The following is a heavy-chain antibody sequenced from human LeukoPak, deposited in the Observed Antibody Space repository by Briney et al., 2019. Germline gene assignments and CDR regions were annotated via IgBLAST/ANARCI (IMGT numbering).Heavy chain of an antibody. CDR2: ISGSGNTI. Sequence: GGSLRLSCAASGFSFSDYYMSWIRQAPGKGLEWVSYISGSGNTIYYADSVKGRFTISRDNAKNSLYLQMNSLSAEDTAVYYCARDQYDYDSSAPPLYWGQGTLVTVSS. V-gene: IGHV3-11*01. J-gene: IGHJ4*02. CDR1: GFSFSDYY. CDR3: ARDQYDYDSSAPPLY. D-gene: IGHD3-22*01.